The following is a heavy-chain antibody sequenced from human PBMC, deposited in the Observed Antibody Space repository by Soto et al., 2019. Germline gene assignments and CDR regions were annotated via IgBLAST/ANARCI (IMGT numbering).Heavy chain of an antibody. CDR1: GYTFTSYD. J-gene: IGHJ6*03. V-gene: IGHV1-8*01. D-gene: IGHD3-16*01. CDR2: MNPNSGNT. Sequence: ASVKVSCKASGYTFTSYDINWVRQATGQGLEWMGWMNPNSGNTGYAQKFQGRVTMTRNTSISTAYMELSSLRSEDTAVYYCARGPGGSLGCYYYMDVWGKGTTVTVSS. CDR3: ARGPGGSLGCYYYMDV.